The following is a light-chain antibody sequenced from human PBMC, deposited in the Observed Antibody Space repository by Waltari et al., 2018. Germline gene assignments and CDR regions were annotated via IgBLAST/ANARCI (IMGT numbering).Light chain of an antibody. CDR1: QGISSA. CDR2: DAS. V-gene: IGKV1-13*02. J-gene: IGKJ4*01. Sequence: AIQLTQSPSSLSASVGDRVTITCRASQGISSALAWYQQKPGKAPKLLIYDASSLESGVPSRFSGSGSGTDFTLTISSLQPEDFATYYCQQFNSLATVGGGTKVEIK. CDR3: QQFNSLAT.